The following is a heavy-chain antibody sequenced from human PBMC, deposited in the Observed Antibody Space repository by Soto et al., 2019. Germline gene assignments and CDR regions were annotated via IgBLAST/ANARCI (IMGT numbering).Heavy chain of an antibody. CDR2: IWHDGSNK. D-gene: IGHD3-22*01. CDR3: ARDHYYYHSSGPYYDAFDI. CDR1: GFTFSSYG. J-gene: IGHJ3*02. Sequence: GGSLRLSCAASGFTFSSYGMHWVRQAPGKGLEWVAVIWHDGSNKYYVESVKGRFTISRDNSKNTLYLQMNSLRAEDTAMYYCARDHYYYHSSGPYYDAFDIWGQGTMVTVSS. V-gene: IGHV3-33*01.